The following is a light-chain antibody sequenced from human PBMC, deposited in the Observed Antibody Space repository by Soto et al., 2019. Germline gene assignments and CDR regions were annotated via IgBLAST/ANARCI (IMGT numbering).Light chain of an antibody. CDR2: LNSDGSH. J-gene: IGLJ3*02. CDR3: QTWGTGIWV. Sequence: QPVLTQSPSASASLGASVKLTCTLSSGHISYAIAWHQQQPEKGPRYLMKLNSDGSHSKGDGIPDRFSGSSSGAERYLTISSLQSEDEADYYCQTWGTGIWVFGGGTKVTVL. CDR1: SGHISYA. V-gene: IGLV4-69*01.